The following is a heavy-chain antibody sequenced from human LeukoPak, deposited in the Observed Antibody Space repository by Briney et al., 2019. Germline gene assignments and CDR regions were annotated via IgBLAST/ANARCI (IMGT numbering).Heavy chain of an antibody. CDR3: ARGLSY. Sequence: GGSLRPSCAASGFTFSSFGVHWVRRSPGKGLEWVTFIRSDGTTEYYADSVKGRFTISRDNSKNTLYLQMNSLRAEDTAVYYCARGLSYWGQGTLVTVSS. V-gene: IGHV3-30*02. CDR2: IRSDGTTE. D-gene: IGHD2/OR15-2a*01. J-gene: IGHJ4*02. CDR1: GFTFSSFG.